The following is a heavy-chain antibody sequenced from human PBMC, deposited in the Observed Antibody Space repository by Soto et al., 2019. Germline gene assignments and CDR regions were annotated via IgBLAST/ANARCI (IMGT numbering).Heavy chain of an antibody. CDR3: ATERTGTTSMDV. Sequence: QVQLVQSGAEVKKPGASVKVSCKASGYTFTSYDINWVRQATGQGLEWMGWMNPNSGNTGYAQKFRGRVTMTSNTSISTAYMELSSLRSEDTAVYYCATERTGTTSMDVWGQGTTVTVSS. CDR2: MNPNSGNT. J-gene: IGHJ6*02. CDR1: GYTFTSYD. D-gene: IGHD1-1*01. V-gene: IGHV1-8*01.